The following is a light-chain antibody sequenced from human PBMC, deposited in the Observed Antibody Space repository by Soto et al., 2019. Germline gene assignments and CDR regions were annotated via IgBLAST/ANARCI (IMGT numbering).Light chain of an antibody. CDR2: DAS. V-gene: IGKV3-11*01. CDR1: QSVSSY. J-gene: IGKJ2*01. Sequence: EIVLTQSPATLSLSPGERATLSCRASQSVSSYLAWYQQKLGQAPRLLIYDASNRATGTPARFSGRGSATDFTLTISSLEPEDFAVYYCQQRSKWPYTFGQGTKLEI. CDR3: QQRSKWPYT.